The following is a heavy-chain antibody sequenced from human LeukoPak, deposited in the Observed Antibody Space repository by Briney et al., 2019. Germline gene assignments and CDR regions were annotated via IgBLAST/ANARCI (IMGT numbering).Heavy chain of an antibody. CDR1: GGTFSSFT. V-gene: IGHV1-69*13. CDR2: IIPMFGTA. D-gene: IGHD5-18*01. Sequence: GASVKVSCKASGGTFSSFTFSWVRQAPGQGLEWMGGIIPMFGTATYSQKYQGRVTIAADGATSTAYMELSSLRSEDTAVYYCARFAPGESYGSYWGQGTLVTVSS. CDR3: ARFAPGESYGSY. J-gene: IGHJ4*02.